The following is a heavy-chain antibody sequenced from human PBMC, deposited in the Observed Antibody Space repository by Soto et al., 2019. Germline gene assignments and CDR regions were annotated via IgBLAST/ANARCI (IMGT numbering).Heavy chain of an antibody. CDR3: TRDLNHDCGP. J-gene: IGHJ5*02. CDR1: GFKFSKYW. CDR2: ISPDGSEE. Sequence: EVQLVESGGGLVQPGGSLRLSCAASGFKFSKYWMTWDRQAPGKGLEGVANISPDGSEEYYVDSVKGRFTISRDNARNSLYLQMNSLRGEDTAVYYCTRDLNHDCGPWGQGTQVTVSS. V-gene: IGHV3-7*04. D-gene: IGHD2-21*01.